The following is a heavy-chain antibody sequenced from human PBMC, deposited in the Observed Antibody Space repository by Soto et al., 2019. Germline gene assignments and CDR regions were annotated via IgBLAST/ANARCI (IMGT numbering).Heavy chain of an antibody. D-gene: IGHD6-13*01. CDR3: ARIRSSSWYGVGYYYYMDV. CDR2: IYYSGST. Sequence: SETLSLTCTVSGGSISSYYWSWIRQPPGKGLEWIGYIYYSGSTNYNPSLKSRVTISVDTSKNQFSLKLSSVTAADTAVYYCARIRSSSWYGVGYYYYMDVWGKGTTVTVSS. V-gene: IGHV4-59*08. CDR1: GGSISSYY. J-gene: IGHJ6*03.